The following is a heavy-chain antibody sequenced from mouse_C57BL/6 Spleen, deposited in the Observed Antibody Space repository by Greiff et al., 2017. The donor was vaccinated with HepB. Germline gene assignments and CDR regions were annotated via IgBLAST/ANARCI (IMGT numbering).Heavy chain of an antibody. CDR2: INYDGSST. CDR1: GFTFSDYY. Sequence: EVKLEESEGGLVQPGSSMKLSCTASGFTFSDYYMAWVRQVPEKGLEWVANINYDGSSTYYLDSLKSRFIISRDNAKNILYLQMSRLKSEDTATYYCARERGYSSYDYFDYWGQGTTLTVSS. V-gene: IGHV5-16*01. CDR3: ARERGYSSYDYFDY. J-gene: IGHJ2*01. D-gene: IGHD1-1*01.